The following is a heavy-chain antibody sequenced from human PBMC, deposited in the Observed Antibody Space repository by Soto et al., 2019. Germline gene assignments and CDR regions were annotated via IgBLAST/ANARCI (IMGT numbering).Heavy chain of an antibody. CDR2: IRSKANNYAT. V-gene: IGHV3-73*01. D-gene: IGHD2-15*01. J-gene: IGHJ5*02. CDR3: TCVVVAATTPKTNWFDP. Sequence: WGSLRLSCAASGFTFSGSAMHWVRQASGKGLEWVGRIRSKANNYATAYPASVKGRFTISRDDSKNTAYLQMNSLKTEDTAVYYCTCVVVAATTPKTNWFDPWGQGTLVTVSS. CDR1: GFTFSGSA.